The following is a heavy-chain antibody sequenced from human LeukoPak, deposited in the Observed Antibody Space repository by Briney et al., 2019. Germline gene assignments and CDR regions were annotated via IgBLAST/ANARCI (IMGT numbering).Heavy chain of an antibody. CDR1: GGSISSGGYY. J-gene: IGHJ4*02. Sequence: SQTLSLTCTVSGGSISSGGYYWSWIRQPPGKGLEWIGYIYHSGSTYYNPSLKSRVTISVDRSKNQFSLKLSSVTAADTAVYYCARGGIAVIGYCSSTSCYTGYLDYWGQGTLVTVSS. CDR3: ARGGIAVIGYCSSTSCYTGYLDY. D-gene: IGHD2-2*02. V-gene: IGHV4-30-2*01. CDR2: IYHSGST.